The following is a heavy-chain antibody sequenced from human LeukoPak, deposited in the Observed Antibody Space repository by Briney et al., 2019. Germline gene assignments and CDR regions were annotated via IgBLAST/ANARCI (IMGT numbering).Heavy chain of an antibody. J-gene: IGHJ4*02. V-gene: IGHV3-74*01. Sequence: GGSPRLSCAASGFTFSSYWMHWVRQAPGKGLVWVSRISSDGSSTTYADSVKGRFTISRDNAKNTLYLHMNSLRAEDTAVYYCARGMYINYGDYWGQGTLVTVSS. D-gene: IGHD4-17*01. CDR1: GFTFSSYW. CDR3: ARGMYINYGDY. CDR2: ISSDGSST.